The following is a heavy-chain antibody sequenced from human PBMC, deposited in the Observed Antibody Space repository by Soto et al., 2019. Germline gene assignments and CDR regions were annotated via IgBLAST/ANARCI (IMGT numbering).Heavy chain of an antibody. CDR2: IWYDASKQ. Sequence: QVQLVESGGGVVKPGRSLRLSCETSGFSFSVYGMHWVRQAPGKGLEWVAVIWYDASKQFYAASVEGRFTISRDNSKAILYLQMNILRAEDTAVYYCAAWAEGATEVHWGQGTLVTVSS. CDR3: AAWAEGATEVH. J-gene: IGHJ4*02. CDR1: GFSFSVYG. D-gene: IGHD2-15*01. V-gene: IGHV3-33*01.